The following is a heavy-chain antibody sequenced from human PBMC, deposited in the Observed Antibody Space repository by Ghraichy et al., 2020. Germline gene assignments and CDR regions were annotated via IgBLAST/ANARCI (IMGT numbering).Heavy chain of an antibody. J-gene: IGHJ4*02. CDR1: GYSFSSYG. V-gene: IGHV1-18*04. CDR2: ISAYNGNT. Sequence: ASVKVSCKASGYSFSSYGVSWVRQAPGQGLEWMGWISAYNGNTNYAQNLQGRLTLTTDTSTSTAHMELRSLRSDDTAVYYCATYNWNFFDFWGRGTLVTVSS. CDR3: ATYNWNFFDF. D-gene: IGHD1-20*01.